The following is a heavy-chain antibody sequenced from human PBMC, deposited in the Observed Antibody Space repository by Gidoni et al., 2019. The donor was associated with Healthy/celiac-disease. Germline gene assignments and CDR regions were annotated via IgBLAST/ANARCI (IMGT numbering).Heavy chain of an antibody. V-gene: IGHV4-34*01. CDR3: ARGGITMIVALDY. D-gene: IGHD3-22*01. CDR1: GGSFSGYY. Sequence: QVQLQQWGAGLLKPSETLSLTCAVYGGSFSGYYWSWIRQPPGKGLEWIGEINHSGSTNYNPSLKSRVTISVDTSKNQFSLKLSSVTAADTAVYYCARGGITMIVALDYWGQGTLVTVSS. J-gene: IGHJ4*02. CDR2: INHSGST.